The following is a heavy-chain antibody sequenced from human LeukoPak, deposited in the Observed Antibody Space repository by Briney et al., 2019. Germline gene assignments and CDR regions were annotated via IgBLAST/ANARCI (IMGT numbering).Heavy chain of an antibody. CDR1: GFTFSSYS. CDR3: ARGPIVGATENFDY. CDR2: ISSSSSYI. D-gene: IGHD1-26*01. Sequence: GGSLRLSCAASGFTFSSYSMNWVRQAPGKGLEWVSSISSSSSYIYYADSVKGRFTISRDNAKNSLYLQMNSLRAEDTAVYYCARGPIVGATENFDYWGQGTLVTVSS. J-gene: IGHJ4*02. V-gene: IGHV3-21*01.